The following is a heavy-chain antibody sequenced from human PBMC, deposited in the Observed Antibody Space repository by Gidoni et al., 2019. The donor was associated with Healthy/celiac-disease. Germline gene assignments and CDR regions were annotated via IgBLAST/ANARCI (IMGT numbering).Heavy chain of an antibody. J-gene: IGHJ4*02. D-gene: IGHD2-2*02. CDR3: NADCSSTSCYTNAGGFDY. CDR2: ISGSGGST. CDR1: GFTFSSYD. V-gene: IGHV3-23*01. Sequence: EVQLLESGGGLVQPGGSLRLSCAASGFTFSSYDMSWVRQAPGKGLEWVSAISGSGGSTYYADSVKGRFTISRDNSKNTLYLQMNSLRAEDTAVYYCNADCSSTSCYTNAGGFDYWGQGTLVTVSS.